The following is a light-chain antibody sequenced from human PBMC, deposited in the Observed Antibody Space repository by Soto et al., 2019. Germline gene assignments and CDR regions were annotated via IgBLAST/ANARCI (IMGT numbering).Light chain of an antibody. CDR3: QQRSNWPPWT. CDR1: QSVSSY. CDR2: DAA. Sequence: EIVLTQSPATLSLSPGERATLSCRASQSVSSYLAWYQQKPRQAPRLLIYDAANRATAIPARLSGSGSGTAFTLTISSLEPEDFAVYYCQQRSNWPPWTFGQGTKVDIK. V-gene: IGKV3-11*01. J-gene: IGKJ1*01.